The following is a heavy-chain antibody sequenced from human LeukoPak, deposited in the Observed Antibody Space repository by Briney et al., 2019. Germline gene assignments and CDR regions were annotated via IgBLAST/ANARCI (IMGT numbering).Heavy chain of an antibody. Sequence: ASVKVSCKASGYTFTGYYMHWVRQAPGQGLEWMGWINPNSGGTNYAQKFQGRVTMTRDTSISTAYMELSRLRSDDTAVYYCARVTLSNAVAAFNWFDPWGQGTLVTVSS. CDR3: ARVTLSNAVAAFNWFDP. D-gene: IGHD2-15*01. J-gene: IGHJ5*02. CDR1: GYTFTGYY. CDR2: INPNSGGT. V-gene: IGHV1-2*02.